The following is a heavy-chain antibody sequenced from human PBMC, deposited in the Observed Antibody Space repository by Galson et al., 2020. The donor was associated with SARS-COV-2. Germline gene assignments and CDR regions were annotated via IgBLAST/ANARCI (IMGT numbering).Heavy chain of an antibody. CDR3: AKDGDSSGHDAFDI. CDR2: ISWNSGSI. D-gene: IGHD3-22*01. Sequence: TGGSLRLSCAASGFTFDDYAMHWVRQAPGKGLEWVSGISWNSGSIGYADSVKGRFTISRDNAKNSLYLQMNSLRAEDTALYYCAKDGDSSGHDAFDIWGQGTMVTVSS. J-gene: IGHJ3*02. V-gene: IGHV3-9*01. CDR1: GFTFDDYA.